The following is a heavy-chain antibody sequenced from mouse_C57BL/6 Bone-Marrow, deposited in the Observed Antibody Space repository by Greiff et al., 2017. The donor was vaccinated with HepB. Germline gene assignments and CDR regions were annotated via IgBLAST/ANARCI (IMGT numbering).Heavy chain of an antibody. Sequence: VQLQQSGPVLVKPGASVKMSCKASGYTFTDYYMNWVKQCHGKSLEWIGVINPYNGGTSYNQKFKGKATLTVDKSSSTAYMELNSLTSEDSAVYYCARPYGSRAYYAMDYWGQGTSVTVSS. CDR2: INPYNGGT. D-gene: IGHD1-1*01. V-gene: IGHV1-19*01. CDR3: ARPYGSRAYYAMDY. CDR1: GYTFTDYY. J-gene: IGHJ4*01.